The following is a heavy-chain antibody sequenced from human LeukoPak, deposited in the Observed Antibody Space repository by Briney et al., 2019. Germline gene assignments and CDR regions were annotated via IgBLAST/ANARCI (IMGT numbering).Heavy chain of an antibody. CDR1: GGSINTTY. J-gene: IGHJ4*02. V-gene: IGHV4-59*01. CDR3: ARGGFAYYYDSSGYYYFDY. CDR2: VHYSWSI. D-gene: IGHD3-22*01. Sequence: SETLSLTCSVSGGSINTTYWSWIRQPPGKGLEWIGNVHYSWSINYNSSLKSRVTISVDTSKNQFSLKLSSVTAADTAVYYCARGGFAYYYDSSGYYYFDYWGQGTLVTVSS.